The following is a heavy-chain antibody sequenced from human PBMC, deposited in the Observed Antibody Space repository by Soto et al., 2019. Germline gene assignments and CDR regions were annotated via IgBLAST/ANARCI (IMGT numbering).Heavy chain of an antibody. D-gene: IGHD3-22*01. CDR1: GGSLSGYY. V-gene: IGHV4-34*01. CDR3: AKEQEGVVITD. CDR2: IKDGGRT. Sequence: QVKLQQWGAGLLKPSETLSLNCAVNGGSLSGYYWSWIRQPPGKGLEWIGEIKDGGRTNYSPSLKARATTTSVMSNMHSSLRLYAVTAPERGVYYCAKEQEGVVITDWDQGTLVTVCS. J-gene: IGHJ1*01.